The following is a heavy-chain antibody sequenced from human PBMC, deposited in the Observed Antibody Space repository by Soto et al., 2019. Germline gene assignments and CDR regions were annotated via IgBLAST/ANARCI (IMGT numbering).Heavy chain of an antibody. CDR2: ISGSGDTT. CDR3: AKGMLQWLVVRHDVLDL. D-gene: IGHD6-19*01. V-gene: IGHV3-23*01. J-gene: IGHJ3*01. CDR1: GFPFSTYA. Sequence: EVQLLESGGGLVQPGGSLRLSCAASGFPFSTYAMSWVRQAPGKGLEWVSLISGSGDTTYYADSVKGRFTISRDNAKHRVYLQMNRLGAEDTAAYYCAKGMLQWLVVRHDVLDLWGRGTMVSVSS.